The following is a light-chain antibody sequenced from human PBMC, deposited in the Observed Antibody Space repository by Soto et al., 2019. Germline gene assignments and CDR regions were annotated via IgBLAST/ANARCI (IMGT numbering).Light chain of an antibody. CDR3: HQYNNWPPWT. CDR1: QSVSRT. CDR2: GAS. Sequence: EIAMTQSPATLSVSPGARATLSCRASQSVSRTLAWYQQKRGQGPRLLIYGASTRATGIPARFSGSRSGTEFTHTISSLQSEDFAVYYCHQYNNWPPWTYGQGTKVEIK. J-gene: IGKJ1*01. V-gene: IGKV3-15*01.